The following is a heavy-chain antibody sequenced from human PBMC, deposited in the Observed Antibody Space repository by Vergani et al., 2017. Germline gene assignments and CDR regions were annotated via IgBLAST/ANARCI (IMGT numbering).Heavy chain of an antibody. CDR3: ARGRSEQQLRYYGMDV. V-gene: IGHV1-46*03. CDR2: INPSGGST. D-gene: IGHD6-13*01. CDR1: GYTFTSYY. J-gene: IGHJ6*02. Sequence: QVQLVQSGAEVKKPGASVKVSCKASGYTFTSYYMHWVRQAPGQGLEWMGIINPSGGSTSYAQKFQGRVTMTRDKSTSTVYMELSSLRSEDTAVYYCARGRSEQQLRYYGMDVWGQGTTVTVSS.